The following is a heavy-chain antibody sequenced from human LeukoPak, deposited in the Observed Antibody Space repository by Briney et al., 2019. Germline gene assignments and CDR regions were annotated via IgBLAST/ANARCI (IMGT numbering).Heavy chain of an antibody. V-gene: IGHV3-21*01. Sequence: GGSLRLSCAASGFTFSTYRMNWVRQAPGKGLEWVSYISSSGSYKYYADSVKGRFTVSRDNAKNSLYLQMNSLRAEDTAVYYCARWDGSWYYWGQGTLVTVSS. CDR2: ISSSGSYK. J-gene: IGHJ4*02. CDR3: ARWDGSWYY. CDR1: GFTFSTYR. D-gene: IGHD6-13*01.